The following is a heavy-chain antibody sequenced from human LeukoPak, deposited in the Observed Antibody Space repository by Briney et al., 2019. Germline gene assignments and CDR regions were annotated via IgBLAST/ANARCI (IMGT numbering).Heavy chain of an antibody. CDR1: GGSISSYY. CDR2: IYTSGST. D-gene: IGHD6-13*01. CDR3: ARHEPGAAAGTDFDY. Sequence: PSETLSLTCTVSGGSISSYYWSWIRQPPGKGLEWIGYIYTSGSTNYNPSLKSRVTISVDTSKNQFSLKLSSVTAADTAVYYCARHEPGAAAGTDFDYWGQGTLVTVSS. V-gene: IGHV4-4*09. J-gene: IGHJ4*02.